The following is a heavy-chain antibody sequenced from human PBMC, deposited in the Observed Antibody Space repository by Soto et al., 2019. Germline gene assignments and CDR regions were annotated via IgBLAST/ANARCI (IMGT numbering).Heavy chain of an antibody. V-gene: IGHV1-8*01. Sequence: ASVKVSCKASGYTFTSYEINWVRQAAGQGREWMGWMNLNSGNPGYAQRFQGRVTMTRNTSISTAYMELSSLRSEDTDLYYCARGRYSYGYCYYYYGMDVWGQGTTVTVSS. CDR2: MNLNSGNP. D-gene: IGHD5-18*01. CDR3: ARGRYSYGYCYYYYGMDV. CDR1: GYTFTSYE. J-gene: IGHJ6*02.